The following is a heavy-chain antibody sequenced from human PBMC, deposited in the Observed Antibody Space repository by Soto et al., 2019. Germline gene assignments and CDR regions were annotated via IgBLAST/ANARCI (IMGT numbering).Heavy chain of an antibody. V-gene: IGHV1-18*01. D-gene: IGHD6-13*01. J-gene: IGHJ4*02. CDR3: ARDLAAAGPFDY. CDR1: GYTFTSYG. Sequence: QVQLVQSGAEVKKPGASVKVSCKASGYTFTSYGISWVRLAPGQGLEWMGWIRAYHGNTNYAQKLQGRETMTIATSTSTAYMELRCLRSDDTVVYYCARDLAAAGPFDYWCQGNRVTASS. CDR2: IRAYHGNT.